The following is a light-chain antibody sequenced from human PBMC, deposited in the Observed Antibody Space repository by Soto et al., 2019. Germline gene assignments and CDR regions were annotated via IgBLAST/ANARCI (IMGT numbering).Light chain of an antibody. Sequence: DIQMTQSPSTLSASVGDRVTITCRASQSISSWLAWYQQKPGKAPKLLIYKAPSLESGVPSRFSGSGSGTEFTLTISRLQPDDFATYCCQQYNSYWTFGQGTKAEIK. CDR1: QSISSW. J-gene: IGKJ1*01. CDR3: QQYNSYWT. V-gene: IGKV1-5*03. CDR2: KAP.